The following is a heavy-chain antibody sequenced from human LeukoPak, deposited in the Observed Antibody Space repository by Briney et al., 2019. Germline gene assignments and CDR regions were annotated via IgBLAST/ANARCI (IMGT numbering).Heavy chain of an antibody. V-gene: IGHV3-21*01. CDR3: ARDAAGGYYDILTGYPESYFDY. Sequence: PGGSLRLSCAASGFTFSSYSMNWVHQAPGKGLEWVSSISSSSSYIYYADSVKGRFTISRDNAKNSLYLQMNSLRAEDTAVYYCARDAAGGYYDILTGYPESYFDYWGQGTLVTVSS. CDR1: GFTFSSYS. J-gene: IGHJ4*02. CDR2: ISSSSSYI. D-gene: IGHD3-9*01.